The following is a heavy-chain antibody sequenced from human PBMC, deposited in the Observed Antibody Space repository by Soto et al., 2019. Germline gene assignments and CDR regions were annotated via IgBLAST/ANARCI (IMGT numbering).Heavy chain of an antibody. D-gene: IGHD3-22*01. CDR3: ARDNSYDSGGARGWYFDL. J-gene: IGHJ2*01. Sequence: QVQLVQSGVEVKKPGASVKVSCKASGYTITRHWMHWVRQAPGQGLEWMGVINPSGDVTSYARKFQGRSTMTRATTTTTLYMVLRSLRSEDTAVYYCARDNSYDSGGARGWYFDLWGRGTLVTVS. CDR1: GYTITRHW. CDR2: INPSGDVT. V-gene: IGHV1-46*01.